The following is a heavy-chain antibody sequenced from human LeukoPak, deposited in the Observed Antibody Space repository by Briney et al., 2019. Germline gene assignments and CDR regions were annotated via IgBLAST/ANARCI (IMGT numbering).Heavy chain of an antibody. CDR2: ISYDGSNK. J-gene: IGHJ4*02. D-gene: IGHD3-10*01. Sequence: GGSLRLSCAASGFTFSSYGVHWVRQAPGKGLEWVAVISYDGSNKYYADSVKGRFTISRDNSKNTLYLQMNSLRAEDTAVYYCAKDRAYGSGSYYNGLLDYWGQGTLVTVSS. V-gene: IGHV3-30*18. CDR3: AKDRAYGSGSYYNGLLDY. CDR1: GFTFSSYG.